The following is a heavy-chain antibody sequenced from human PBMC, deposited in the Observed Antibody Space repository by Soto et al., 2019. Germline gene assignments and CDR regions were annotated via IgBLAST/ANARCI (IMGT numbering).Heavy chain of an antibody. CDR2: ISYDGSNK. CDR3: AKDESQVSYFDY. Sequence: GGSLRLSCAASGFTFSSYGMHWVRQAPGKGLEWVAVISYDGSNKYYADSVKGRFTISRDNSKNTLYLQMNSLRAEDTAVYYCAKDESQVSYFDYWGQGTLVTVSS. CDR1: GFTFSSYG. J-gene: IGHJ4*02. V-gene: IGHV3-30*18.